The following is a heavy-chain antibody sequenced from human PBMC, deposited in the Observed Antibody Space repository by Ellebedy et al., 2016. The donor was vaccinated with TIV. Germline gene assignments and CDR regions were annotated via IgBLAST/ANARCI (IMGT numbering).Heavy chain of an antibody. CDR3: TRGKNQGDIVVVTASYY. Sequence: PGGSLRLSCTTSGFTFGDYAMGWFRQAPGKGLEWVGFIRSKAYGGSIQYAASVKGRFTISRDDSKSIAYLQMNSLKTEDTAVYYCTRGKNQGDIVVVTASYYWGQGTLVTVSS. CDR2: IRSKAYGGSI. CDR1: GFTFGDYA. V-gene: IGHV3-49*03. J-gene: IGHJ4*02. D-gene: IGHD2-21*02.